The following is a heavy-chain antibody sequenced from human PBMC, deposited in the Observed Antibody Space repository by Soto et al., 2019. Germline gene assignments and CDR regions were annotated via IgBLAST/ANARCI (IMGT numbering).Heavy chain of an antibody. CDR1: GFTFSSYG. D-gene: IGHD6-13*01. J-gene: IGHJ5*02. CDR2: INSDGSST. Sequence: GGSLRLSCAASGFTFSSYGMHWVRQAPGKGLVWVSRINSDGSSTSYADSVKGRFTISRDNAKNTLYLQMNSLRAEDTAVYYCARVSRAAAAQGWFDPWGQGTLVTVSS. CDR3: ARVSRAAAAQGWFDP. V-gene: IGHV3-74*01.